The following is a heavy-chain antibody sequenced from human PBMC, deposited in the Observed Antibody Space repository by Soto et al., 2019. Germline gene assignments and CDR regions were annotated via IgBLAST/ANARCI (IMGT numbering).Heavy chain of an antibody. Sequence: GGSLRLSCAASGFTFSSYWMSWVRQAPGKGLEWVANIKQDGSEKYYVDSVKGRFTISRDNAKNSLYLQMNSLRAEDTAVYYCARDVASMPLGLDREGSRNYYYMDVWGKGTTVTVSS. V-gene: IGHV3-7*01. D-gene: IGHD2-2*03. CDR2: IKQDGSEK. CDR1: GFTFSSYW. J-gene: IGHJ6*03. CDR3: ARDVASMPLGLDREGSRNYYYMDV.